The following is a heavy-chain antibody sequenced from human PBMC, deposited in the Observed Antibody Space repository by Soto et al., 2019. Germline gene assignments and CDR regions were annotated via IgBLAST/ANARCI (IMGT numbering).Heavy chain of an antibody. Sequence: QVQLVESGGGVVQPGRSLRLSCAASGLTFSSYGMHWVRQAPGKGLEWVAVIWYDGINKYYADSGKGRFTISRDNSKNTVYLQMNSLRVEDTAVYYCARPKGSWVEALDIWGQGTMVTVSS. CDR3: ARPKGSWVEALDI. CDR2: IWYDGINK. D-gene: IGHD6-13*01. V-gene: IGHV3-33*01. CDR1: GLTFSSYG. J-gene: IGHJ3*02.